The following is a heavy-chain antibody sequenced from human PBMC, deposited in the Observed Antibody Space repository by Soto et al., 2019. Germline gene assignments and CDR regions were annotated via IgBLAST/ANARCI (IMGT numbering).Heavy chain of an antibody. CDR1: GGSFSGYY. CDR3: ARASSYCSGGSCYSPPFDY. V-gene: IGHV4-34*01. Sequence: KASETLSLTCAVYGGSFSGYYWSWIRQPPGKGLERIGEINHSGSTNYNPSLKSRVTISVDTSKNQFSLKLSSVTAADTAVYYCARASSYCSGGSCYSPPFDYWGQGTLVTVSS. J-gene: IGHJ4*02. CDR2: INHSGST. D-gene: IGHD2-15*01.